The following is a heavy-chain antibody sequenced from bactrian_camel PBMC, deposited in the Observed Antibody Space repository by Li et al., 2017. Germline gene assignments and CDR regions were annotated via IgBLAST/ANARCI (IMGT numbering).Heavy chain of an antibody. D-gene: IGHD1*01. J-gene: IGHJ4*01. Sequence: DVQLVESGEGSVQAGGSLRLSCAASGFTFSSVDMSWVRQAPGQGLEWVSAIDSGGGSTYYTDSVKGRFTISRDAARNMLYLQLNRLKTEDTAMYYCSKDSFGFTKGRGTQVTVS. V-gene: IGHV3S40*01. CDR1: GFTFSSVD. CDR2: IDSGGGST.